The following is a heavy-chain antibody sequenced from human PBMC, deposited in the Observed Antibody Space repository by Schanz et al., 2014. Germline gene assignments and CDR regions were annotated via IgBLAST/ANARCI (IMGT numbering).Heavy chain of an antibody. CDR3: ARAPTAYCSDTSCLGTPFDY. CDR1: GYTFTSYG. CDR2: INPSGGGT. V-gene: IGHV1-46*01. J-gene: IGHJ4*02. Sequence: QVQLVQSGAEVKKPGASVKVSCKASGYTFTSYGISWVRQAPGQGLEWMGIINPSGGGTSYALRFQDRVTVTRDTSRSTGYMELSSLRSEDTAVYYCARAPTAYCSDTSCLGTPFDYWGQGTLVTVSS. D-gene: IGHD2-2*01.